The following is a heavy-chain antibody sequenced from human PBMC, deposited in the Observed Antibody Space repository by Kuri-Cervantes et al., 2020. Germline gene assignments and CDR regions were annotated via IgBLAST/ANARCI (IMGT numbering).Heavy chain of an antibody. J-gene: IGHJ3*02. V-gene: IGHV3-30*02. Sequence: GESLKISCAASGFTFSHYAVHWVRQAPGKGLEWVAFIRYDGSNKYYADSVKGRFTISRDNSKNTLYLQMNSLRAEDTAVYYCARVSPSGGDAFDIWGQGTVVTVSS. D-gene: IGHD3-3*01. CDR1: GFTFSHYA. CDR3: ARVSPSGGDAFDI. CDR2: IRYDGSNK.